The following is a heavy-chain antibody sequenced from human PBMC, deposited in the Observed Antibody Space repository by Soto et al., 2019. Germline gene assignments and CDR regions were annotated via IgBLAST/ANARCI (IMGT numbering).Heavy chain of an antibody. Sequence: GGSLRLSCAASGFTFSSYSMNWVRQAPGKGLEWVSSISSSSSYIYYADSVKGRFTISRDNAKNSLYLQMNSLRAEDTAVYYCATSPDGGDFWSGYPPHFDYWGQGTLVTVSS. V-gene: IGHV3-21*01. CDR1: GFTFSSYS. CDR3: ATSPDGGDFWSGYPPHFDY. CDR2: ISSSSSYI. D-gene: IGHD3-3*01. J-gene: IGHJ4*02.